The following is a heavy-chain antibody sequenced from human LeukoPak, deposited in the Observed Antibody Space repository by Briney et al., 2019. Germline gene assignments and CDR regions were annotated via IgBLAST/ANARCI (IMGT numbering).Heavy chain of an antibody. CDR1: GGSFSGYY. CDR3: ARSYGSGSYRLFDY. V-gene: IGHV4-34*01. CDR2: INHSGST. D-gene: IGHD3-10*01. Sequence: SETLSLTCAVYGGSFSGYYWSWIRQPPGKGLGWIGEINHSGSTNYNPSLKSRVTISVDTSKNQFSLKLSSVTAADTAVYYCARSYGSGSYRLFDYWGQGTLVTVSS. J-gene: IGHJ4*02.